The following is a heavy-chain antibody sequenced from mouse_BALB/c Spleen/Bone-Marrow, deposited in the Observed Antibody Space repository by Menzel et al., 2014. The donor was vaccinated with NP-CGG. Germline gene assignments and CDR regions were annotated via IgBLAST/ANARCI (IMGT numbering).Heavy chain of an antibody. D-gene: IGHD1-2*01. CDR1: GFNVKDTY. CDR3: TSEGHYDGSDAFDY. Sequence: EVKLQESGAELVKPGASVKLSCTASGFNVKDTYMQWVKQRPEQGLEWIGRIDPANGNPQYDPTFQGKATITTDTSSNTAYLQLSSRTSEDNAVYYCTSEGHYDGSDAFDYWGQGTPVTVSA. V-gene: IGHV14-3*02. J-gene: IGHJ4*01. CDR2: IDPANGNP.